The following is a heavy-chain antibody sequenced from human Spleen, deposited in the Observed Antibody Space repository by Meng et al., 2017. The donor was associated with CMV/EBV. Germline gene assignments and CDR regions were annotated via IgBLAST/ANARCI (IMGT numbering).Heavy chain of an antibody. CDR3: ARDLGIVVAGLWGDY. Sequence: SGYTLTDYYMHWVRQAPGQGLEWMGWINPNSGGTNYAQKFQGRVTMTRDTSISTVYMQLSRLRSDDTAVYYCARDLGIVVAGLWGDYWGQGTLVTVSS. V-gene: IGHV1-2*02. CDR1: GYTLTDYY. J-gene: IGHJ4*02. CDR2: INPNSGGT. D-gene: IGHD6-19*01.